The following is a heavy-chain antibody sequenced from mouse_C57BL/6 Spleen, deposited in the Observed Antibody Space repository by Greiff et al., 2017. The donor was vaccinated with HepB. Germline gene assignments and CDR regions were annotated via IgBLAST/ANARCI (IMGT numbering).Heavy chain of an antibody. Sequence: VKLQESGAELARPGASVKLSCKASGYTFTSYGISWVKQRTGQGLEWIGEIYPRSGNTYYNEKFKGKATLTADKSSSTAYMELRSLTSEDSAVYFCARGDYYGSSYYYAMDYWGQGTSVTVSS. CDR3: ARGDYYGSSYYYAMDY. D-gene: IGHD1-1*01. CDR2: IYPRSGNT. J-gene: IGHJ4*01. CDR1: GYTFTSYG. V-gene: IGHV1-81*01.